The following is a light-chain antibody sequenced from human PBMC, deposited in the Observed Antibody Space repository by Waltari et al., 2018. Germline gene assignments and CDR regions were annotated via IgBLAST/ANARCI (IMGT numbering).Light chain of an antibody. CDR3: QAWDSSTPV. V-gene: IGLV3-1*01. CDR2: QDK. J-gene: IGLJ1*01. Sequence: SYELTQSPSVSVSPGQTASITCSGDKLGNQFTSWYQQKPGQPPVLLICQDKRRPSGIPVLFSRSTSGNTATLTISGTLPVDEADYYCQAWDSSTPVFGSGTKVTVL. CDR1: KLGNQF.